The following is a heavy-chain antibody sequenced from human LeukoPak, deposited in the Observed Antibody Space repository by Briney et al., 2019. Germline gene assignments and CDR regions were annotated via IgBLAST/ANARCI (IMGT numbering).Heavy chain of an antibody. CDR2: INPNSGGT. V-gene: IGHV1-2*02. CDR3: ARGRPGDCFDY. D-gene: IGHD6-25*01. J-gene: IGHJ4*02. Sequence: GASVKVSCKASGYTFTGYFIHWVRQAPGQGLEWMGWINPNSGGTSYLQSFQGRVTMTRDTSISTAYMDLSRLRSDDTAVYYCARGRPGDCFDYWGQGTLVTVSS. CDR1: GYTFTGYF.